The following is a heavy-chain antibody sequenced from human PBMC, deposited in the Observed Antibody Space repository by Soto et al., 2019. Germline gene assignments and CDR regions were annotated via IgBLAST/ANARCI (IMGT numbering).Heavy chain of an antibody. CDR2: ISSSGSTI. J-gene: IGHJ4*02. CDR1: GFTFSSYE. Sequence: GGSLRLSCAASGFTFSSYEMNWVRQAPGKGLEWVSYISSSGSTIYYADSVKGRFTISRDNAKNSLYLQMNSLRAEDTAVYYCARDGGATMVTQPLDYWGQGTLVTVSS. V-gene: IGHV3-48*03. CDR3: ARDGGATMVTQPLDY. D-gene: IGHD5-18*01.